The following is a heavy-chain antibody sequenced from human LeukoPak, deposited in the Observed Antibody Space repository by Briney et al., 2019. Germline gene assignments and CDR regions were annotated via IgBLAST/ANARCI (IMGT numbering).Heavy chain of an antibody. D-gene: IGHD2-2*01. CDR1: GYTFTNYA. J-gene: IGHJ4*02. CDR2: INTNTGNP. Sequence: ASVKVSCKASGYTFTNYAMNWVRQAPGQGLEWMGWINTNTGNPTYAQGFTGRFVFSLDTSVSTAYLQISSLKTEDTAVYYCAKVAGYCSSTSCYPEYWGQGTLVTVSS. CDR3: AKVAGYCSSTSCYPEY. V-gene: IGHV7-4-1*02.